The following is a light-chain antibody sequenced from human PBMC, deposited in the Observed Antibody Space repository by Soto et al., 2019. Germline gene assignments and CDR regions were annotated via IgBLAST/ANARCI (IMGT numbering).Light chain of an antibody. Sequence: EIVLTQSPATLSLSPGERSTVSCMASQSVSSYLAWYQQKPGQAPRLLIYDASNRATGIPARFSGSGSGTDFTLTISSLEPEDFAVYYCQQRSNWPWTFGQGTKVDIK. CDR3: QQRSNWPWT. J-gene: IGKJ1*01. V-gene: IGKV3-11*01. CDR1: QSVSSY. CDR2: DAS.